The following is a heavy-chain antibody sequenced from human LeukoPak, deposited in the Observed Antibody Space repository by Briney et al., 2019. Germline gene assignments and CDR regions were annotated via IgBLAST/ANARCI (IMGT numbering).Heavy chain of an antibody. CDR1: GYTFTSYG. V-gene: IGHV1-18*01. D-gene: IGHD6-13*01. Sequence: GASVKVSCKASGYTFTSYGISWVRQAPGQGVEWMGWISAYNGNTNYAQKLQGRVTMTTDTSTSTAYMELRSLRSDDTAVYYCARAIAAAGSIGWFDPWGQGTLVTVSS. CDR3: ARAIAAAGSIGWFDP. CDR2: ISAYNGNT. J-gene: IGHJ5*02.